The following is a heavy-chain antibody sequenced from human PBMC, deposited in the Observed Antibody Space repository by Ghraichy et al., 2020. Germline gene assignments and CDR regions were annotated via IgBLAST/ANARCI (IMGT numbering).Heavy chain of an antibody. D-gene: IGHD2-2*01. CDR3: ARDSGSYRASCYDY. J-gene: IGHJ4*02. CDR2: ISSSSSYI. Sequence: GALNISCAASGFTFSSYSMNWVRQAPGKGLEWVSSISSSSSYIYYADLVKGRFTISRDNAKNSLYLQMNSLRAEDTAVYYCARDSGSYRASCYDYWGQGTLVTVSS. CDR1: GFTFSSYS. V-gene: IGHV3-21*01.